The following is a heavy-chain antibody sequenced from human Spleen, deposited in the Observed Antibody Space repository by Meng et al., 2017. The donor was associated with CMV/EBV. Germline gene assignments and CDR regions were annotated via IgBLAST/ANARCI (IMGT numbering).Heavy chain of an antibody. J-gene: IGHJ4*02. D-gene: IGHD3-10*01. Sequence: GGSLRLSCAASGFTLSNFNMNWVRQAPGRGLEWVSYISSSGSTIYYADSVRGRFTISRDNGKKSLYLQKNSLRAEDTAVYYCAGGSGSSLDYWGQGTLVTVSS. CDR3: AGGSGSSLDY. CDR1: GFTLSNFN. V-gene: IGHV3-48*04. CDR2: ISSSGSTI.